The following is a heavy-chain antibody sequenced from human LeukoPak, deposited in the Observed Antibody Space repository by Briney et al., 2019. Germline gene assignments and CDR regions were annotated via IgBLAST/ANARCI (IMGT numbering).Heavy chain of an antibody. D-gene: IGHD3-16*01. CDR1: GLTFSSYW. CDR3: ARGGGLDV. J-gene: IGHJ6*02. CDR2: INHNGNVN. V-gene: IGHV3-7*03. Sequence: GGSLRLSCAASGLTFSSYWMNWARQAPGKGLEWVASINHNGNVNYYVDSVKGRFTISRDNAENSLYLQMSNLRAEDTAVYFCARGGGLDVWGQGATVTVSS.